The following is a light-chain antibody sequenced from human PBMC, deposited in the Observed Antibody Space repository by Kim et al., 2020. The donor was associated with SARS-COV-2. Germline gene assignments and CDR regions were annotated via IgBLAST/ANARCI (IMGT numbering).Light chain of an antibody. Sequence: DIQMTQSPSSVAASVGDRVTITCRASQGIDSWLAWYQQQPGKAPKLLIYAASSLQSGVPSRFSGSGFATDFTLTISNLQPEDFGTYYCQQANTFPPTFGGGTKVDIK. V-gene: IGKV1-12*01. CDR2: AAS. CDR1: QGIDSW. J-gene: IGKJ4*01. CDR3: QQANTFPPT.